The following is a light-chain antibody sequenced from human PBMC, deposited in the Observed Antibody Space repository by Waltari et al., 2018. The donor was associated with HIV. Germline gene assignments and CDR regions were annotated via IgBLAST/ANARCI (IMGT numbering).Light chain of an antibody. CDR2: KAS. CDR1: LSINKW. V-gene: IGKV1-5*03. CDR3: QQYNYYQT. J-gene: IGKJ1*01. Sequence: DVQMTQSPSTLSASVGDRVTITCRASLSINKWLAWYQQKPGKAPKLLIYKASILESGVPSRFSGSGSGTEFTLTINSLQPDDIATYFCQQYNYYQTFGQGTKLEIK.